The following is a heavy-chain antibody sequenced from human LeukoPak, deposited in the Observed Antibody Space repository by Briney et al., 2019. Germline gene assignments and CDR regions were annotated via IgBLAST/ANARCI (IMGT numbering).Heavy chain of an antibody. CDR2: INGRGSGT. J-gene: IGHJ4*02. CDR1: GFTLCDHW. Sequence: PGGSLRLSCVASGFTLCDHWMRWVRQVPGKAPVWVSNINGRGSGTHYGDFVKGRFTISRDNTKNTVFLQMNNLRVEDTAVYYCARTGGTDVELDYWGQGTLVTVSS. V-gene: IGHV3-74*01. CDR3: ARTGGTDVELDY. D-gene: IGHD3-16*01.